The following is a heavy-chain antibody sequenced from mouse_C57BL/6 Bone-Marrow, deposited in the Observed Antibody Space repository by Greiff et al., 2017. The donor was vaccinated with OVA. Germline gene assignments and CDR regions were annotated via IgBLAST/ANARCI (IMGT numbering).Heavy chain of an antibody. CDR1: GYTFTSYW. Sequence: VQLQQPGAELVKPGASVKLSCKASGYTFTSYWMHWVKQRPGQGLEWIGMIHPNSGSTYYNEKFKGKATLTADKSSSTAYMELRSLTSEDSAVYFCARGYYDYEGWFAYWGQGTLVTVS. CDR3: ARGYYDYEGWFAY. CDR2: IHPNSGST. J-gene: IGHJ3*01. V-gene: IGHV1-64*01. D-gene: IGHD2-4*01.